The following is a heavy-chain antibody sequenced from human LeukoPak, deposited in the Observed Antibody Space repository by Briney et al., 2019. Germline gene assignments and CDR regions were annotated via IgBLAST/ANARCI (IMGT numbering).Heavy chain of an antibody. D-gene: IGHD5-18*01. CDR3: ARQGGYSYGYVGY. Sequence: PSETLSLTCTVCGGPISSSSYYWGWIRQPPGKGLEWIGSIYYSGSTYYNPSLKSRVTISVDTSKNQFSLKLSSVTAADTAVYYCARQGGYSYGYVGYWGQGTLVTVSS. J-gene: IGHJ4*02. CDR1: GGPISSSSYY. CDR2: IYYSGST. V-gene: IGHV4-39*01.